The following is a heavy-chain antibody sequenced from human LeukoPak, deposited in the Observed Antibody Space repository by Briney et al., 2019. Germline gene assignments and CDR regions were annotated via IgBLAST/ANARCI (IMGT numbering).Heavy chain of an antibody. Sequence: SLTTRPLGVGWIRQPPGKALEWLAVIYWDNYKRYNPSLKTRLTVTTATSKNQVVLIITNMDPVDTATYYCAHRRSGYDWNHGDFDYWGLGTLVTVSS. CDR2: IYWDNYK. J-gene: IGHJ4*02. CDR3: AHRRSGYDWNHGDFDY. CDR1: SLTTRPLG. V-gene: IGHV2-5*02. D-gene: IGHD1-20*01.